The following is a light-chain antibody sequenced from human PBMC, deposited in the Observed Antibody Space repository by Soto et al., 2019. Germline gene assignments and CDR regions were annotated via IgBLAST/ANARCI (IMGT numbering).Light chain of an antibody. V-gene: IGKV1-5*01. J-gene: IGKJ1*01. CDR1: QSISSW. Sequence: DIQMTQSPSTLSASVGDRVTITCRASQSISSWLAWYQQKPGKAPKVLIYDASSLESGVPSRFSGSGSGTEFTLTISSLQPDDFATYFCQQYSSYSRTFCQGTKVEIK. CDR2: DAS. CDR3: QQYSSYSRT.